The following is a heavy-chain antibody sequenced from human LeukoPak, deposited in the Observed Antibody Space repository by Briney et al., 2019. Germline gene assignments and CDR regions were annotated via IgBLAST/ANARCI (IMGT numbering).Heavy chain of an antibody. CDR3: AREQRELLIFDY. J-gene: IGHJ4*02. CDR1: GDSIYNSDYY. Sequence: PSETLSLTCTVSGDSIYNSDYYWGWIRQPPGKGLEWIGSIFYGGSTYYNPSLESRVTLSIATSKSQFSLNLRSVTAADTAVYYCAREQRELLIFDYWGQGTLVTVSS. V-gene: IGHV4-39*07. CDR2: IFYGGST. D-gene: IGHD1-26*01.